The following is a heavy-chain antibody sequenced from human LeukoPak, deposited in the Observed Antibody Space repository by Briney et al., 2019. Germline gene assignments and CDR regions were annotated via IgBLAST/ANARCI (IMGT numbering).Heavy chain of an antibody. Sequence: PSETLSLTCTVSGGSISSYYWSWIRQPPGKGLEWIGYIYYSGSTNYNPSLKSRVTISVDTSKNQFSLKLSSVTAADTAVYYCARHSGFVQWLAHFDYWGQGTLVTVSS. CDR3: ARHSGFVQWLAHFDY. D-gene: IGHD6-19*01. CDR1: GGSISSYY. CDR2: IYYSGST. J-gene: IGHJ4*02. V-gene: IGHV4-59*08.